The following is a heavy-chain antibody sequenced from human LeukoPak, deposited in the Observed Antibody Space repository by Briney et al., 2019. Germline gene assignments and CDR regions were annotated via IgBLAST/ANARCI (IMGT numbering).Heavy chain of an antibody. CDR2: ISYDGSNK. CDR1: GFTFSSYG. CDR3: AKDLDYYDSSGYWGAFDI. J-gene: IGHJ3*02. D-gene: IGHD3-22*01. Sequence: GGSLRLSCAASGFTFSSYGMHWVRQAPGKGLEWVAVISYDGSNKYYADSVKGRFTISRDNSKNMLYLQMNSLRAEDTAVYYCAKDLDYYDSSGYWGAFDIWGQGTMVTVSS. V-gene: IGHV3-30*18.